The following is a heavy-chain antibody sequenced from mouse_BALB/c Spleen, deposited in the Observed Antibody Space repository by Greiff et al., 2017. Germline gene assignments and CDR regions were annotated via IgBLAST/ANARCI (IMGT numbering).Heavy chain of an antibody. D-gene: IGHD1-1*01. J-gene: IGHJ4*01. Sequence: QVQLQQSGAELVKPGASVKLSCKASGYTFTSYYMYWVKQRPGQGLEWIGEINPSNGGTNFNEKFKSKATLTVDKSSSTAYMQLSSLTSEDSAVYYCTRGAPVADYWGQGTSGTASS. V-gene: IGHV1S81*02. CDR1: GYTFTSYY. CDR2: INPSNGGT. CDR3: TRGAPVADY.